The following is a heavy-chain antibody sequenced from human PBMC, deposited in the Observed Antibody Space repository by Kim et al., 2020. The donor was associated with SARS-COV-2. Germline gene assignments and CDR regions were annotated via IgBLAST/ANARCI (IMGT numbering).Heavy chain of an antibody. CDR1: GGSVSSGSYY. V-gene: IGHV4-61*01. CDR3: ARDQDCSGGSCYPDYY. CDR2: IYYSGST. J-gene: IGHJ6*01. Sequence: SETLSLTCTVSGGSVSSGSYYWSWIRQPPGKGLEWIGYIYYSGSTNYNPSLKSRVTISVDTSKNQFSLKLSSVTAADTAVYYCARDQDCSGGSCYPDYY. D-gene: IGHD2-15*01.